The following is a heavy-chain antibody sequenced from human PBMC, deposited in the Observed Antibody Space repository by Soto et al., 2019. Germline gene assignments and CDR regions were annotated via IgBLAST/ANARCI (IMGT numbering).Heavy chain of an antibody. J-gene: IGHJ4*02. Sequence: GASVKVSCKASGYTFTSYGISWVRRAPGQGLEWMGIINPSGGSTSYAQKFQGRVTMTRVTSTSTVYMELSSLRSEDTAVYYCARDPYYYDSSGYYGGDYWGQGTLVTVSS. CDR2: INPSGGST. CDR3: ARDPYYYDSSGYYGGDY. CDR1: GYTFTSYG. V-gene: IGHV1-46*01. D-gene: IGHD3-22*01.